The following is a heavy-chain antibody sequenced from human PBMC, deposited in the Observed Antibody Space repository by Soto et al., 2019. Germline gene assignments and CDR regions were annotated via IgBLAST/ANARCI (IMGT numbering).Heavy chain of an antibody. CDR1: GGSISSYY. CDR2: IYYSGST. CDR3: ANMVGNYNWNYYWFDP. D-gene: IGHD1-7*01. V-gene: IGHV4-59*08. Sequence: NPSETLSLTCTVSGGSISSYYWSWIRQPPGKGLEWIGYIYYSGSTNYNPSLKSRVTISVDTSKNQFSLKLSSVTAADTAVYYCANMVGNYNWNYYWFDPWGQGTLVTVSS. J-gene: IGHJ5*02.